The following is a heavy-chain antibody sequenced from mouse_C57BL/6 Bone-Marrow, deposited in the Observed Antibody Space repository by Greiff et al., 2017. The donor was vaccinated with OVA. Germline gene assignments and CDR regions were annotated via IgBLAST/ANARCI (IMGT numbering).Heavy chain of an antibody. V-gene: IGHV1-81*01. CDR2: IYPRSGNT. D-gene: IGHD2-5*01. CDR1: GYTFTSYG. Sequence: VKLMESGPELVKPGASVKLSCKASGYTFTSYGISGVKQRTGQGLEWIGEIYPRSGNTYYNEKFKGKATLTADKSSSTAYMELRSLTSEDSAVYFCARSSNYSNYVSWFAYWGQGTLVTVSA. CDR3: ARSSNYSNYVSWFAY. J-gene: IGHJ3*01.